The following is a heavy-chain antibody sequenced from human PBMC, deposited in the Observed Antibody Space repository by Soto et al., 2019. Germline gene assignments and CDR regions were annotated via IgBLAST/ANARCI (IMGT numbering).Heavy chain of an antibody. CDR2: IIPIFGTA. D-gene: IGHD3-22*01. CDR1: GGTLSSYA. Sequence: SVKVSRKSSGGTLSSYAISGVRQSPGQGLEWMGGIIPIFGTANYAQKFQGRVTITADESTSTAYMELSSLRSEDTAVYYCARGSGYYYWDDYWGQGTLVTVSA. V-gene: IGHV1-69*01. J-gene: IGHJ4*02. CDR3: ARGSGYYYWDDY.